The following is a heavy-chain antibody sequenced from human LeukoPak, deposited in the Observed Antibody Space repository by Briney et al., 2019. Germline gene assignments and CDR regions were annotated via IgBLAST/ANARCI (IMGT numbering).Heavy chain of an antibody. CDR1: GGSISSSNW. CDR3: ARGRAADGQTIFDS. CDR2: IYHSGST. D-gene: IGHD6-25*01. V-gene: IGHV4-4*02. J-gene: IGHJ4*02. Sequence: PSGTLSLTCAVSGGSISSSNWWSWVRQPPGKGLEWIGEIYHSGSTNYNPSLKSRVTISVDKSKNQFSLKLSSVTAADMAVYYCARGRAADGQTIFDSWGQGTLVTVSS.